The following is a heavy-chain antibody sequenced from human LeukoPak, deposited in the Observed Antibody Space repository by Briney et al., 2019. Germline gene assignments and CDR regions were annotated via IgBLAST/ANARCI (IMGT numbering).Heavy chain of an antibody. J-gene: IGHJ6*03. Sequence: GGSLRLSCAASGLTLSGSAMLCAPQASGRGLEWVGRIRSKANNYPTAYAASVKGRFTLSRDDSKNTAYLQMASLKTEDTAVYYCTRRGYSYYYYYMDVWGKGTTVTVSS. V-gene: IGHV3-73*01. CDR1: GLTLSGSA. CDR3: TRRGYSYYYYYMDV. CDR2: IRSKANNYPT. D-gene: IGHD5-18*01.